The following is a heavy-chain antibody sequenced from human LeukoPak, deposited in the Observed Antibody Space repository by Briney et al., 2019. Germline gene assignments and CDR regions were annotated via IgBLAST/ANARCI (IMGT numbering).Heavy chain of an antibody. CDR2: ISYDGSNK. V-gene: IGHV3-30*04. CDR1: GFTFSSYA. Sequence: GRSLRLSCAASGFTFSSYAMHWVCQAPGKGLEWVAVISYDGSNKYYADSVKGRFTISRDNSKNTLYLQMNSLRAEDTAVYYCARGSPPPDTAMGLNDYWGQGTLVTVSS. J-gene: IGHJ4*02. D-gene: IGHD5-18*01. CDR3: ARGSPPPDTAMGLNDY.